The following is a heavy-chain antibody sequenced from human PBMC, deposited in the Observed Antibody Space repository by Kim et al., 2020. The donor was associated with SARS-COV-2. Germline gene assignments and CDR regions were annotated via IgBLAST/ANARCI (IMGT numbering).Heavy chain of an antibody. Sequence: GGSLRLSCAASGFTFSNYWMHWVRQAPGKGLVWVSRIKTDGSRTDYADSVKGRFTISRDNAKNTLYLQMDSLRADDTAVYYCARVAPLGTKTYFVYWGQG. V-gene: IGHV3-74*01. CDR2: IKTDGSRT. D-gene: IGHD1-7*01. J-gene: IGHJ4*02. CDR1: GFTFSNYW. CDR3: ARVAPLGTKTYFVY.